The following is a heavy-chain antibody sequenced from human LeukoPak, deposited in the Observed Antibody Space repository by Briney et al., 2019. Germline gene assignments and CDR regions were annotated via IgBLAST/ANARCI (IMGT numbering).Heavy chain of an antibody. CDR3: ASNSFDYYGSGSYSVDY. CDR2: IYHSGRT. D-gene: IGHD3-10*01. CDR1: GYSISSGYY. J-gene: IGHJ4*02. Sequence: SETLSLTCTVSGYSISSGYYWGWIRQPPGKGLGWIGSIYHSGRTFYNPSLKSRVTISVDTSKNQFSLKLTSVTAADTAVYYCASNSFDYYGSGSYSVDYWGQGTLVTVSS. V-gene: IGHV4-38-2*02.